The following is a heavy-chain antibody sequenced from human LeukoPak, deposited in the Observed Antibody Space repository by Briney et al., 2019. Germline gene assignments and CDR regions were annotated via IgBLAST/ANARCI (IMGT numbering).Heavy chain of an antibody. CDR3: ARVGVTNSLDY. J-gene: IGHJ4*02. CDR1: GYTFTSYA. D-gene: IGHD1-26*01. CDR2: INAGNGNT. Sequence: ASVKVSCKASGYTFTSYAMHWVRQAPGQRLEWMGWINAGNGNTKYSQTFQGRVTITRDTAASTGYLELSSLRSEDTGVYYCARVGVTNSLDYWGQGTLVTVSS. V-gene: IGHV1-3*01.